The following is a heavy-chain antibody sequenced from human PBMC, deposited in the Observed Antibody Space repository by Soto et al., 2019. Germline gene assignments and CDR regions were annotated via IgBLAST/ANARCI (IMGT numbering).Heavy chain of an antibody. D-gene: IGHD3-3*01. CDR3: AKRTSDFFPFDY. CDR1: GFTFSSYA. Sequence: TGGSLRLSCAASGFTFSSYAISWVRQAPGKGLEWVSAISGSGGSTYYADSVKGRFTTSRDNSKNTLYLQMNSLRAEDTAVYYCAKRTSDFFPFDYWGQGTLVTVSS. V-gene: IGHV3-23*01. J-gene: IGHJ4*02. CDR2: ISGSGGST.